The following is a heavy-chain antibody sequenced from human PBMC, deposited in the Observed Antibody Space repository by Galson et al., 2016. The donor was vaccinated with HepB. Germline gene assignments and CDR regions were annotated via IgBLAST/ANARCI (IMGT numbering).Heavy chain of an antibody. V-gene: IGHV6-1*01. Sequence: CAISGDSVSSNSAAWNWIRQSPSRGLEWLGRTYYRSKWYNDYAVFVKSRITINPDTSKNQFSLQLNSVTPEDTAVYYCARVHQGWYAGYFDYWGQGTLVTVSS. CDR2: TYYRSKWYN. J-gene: IGHJ4*02. CDR1: GDSVSSNSAA. D-gene: IGHD6-19*01. CDR3: ARVHQGWYAGYFDY.